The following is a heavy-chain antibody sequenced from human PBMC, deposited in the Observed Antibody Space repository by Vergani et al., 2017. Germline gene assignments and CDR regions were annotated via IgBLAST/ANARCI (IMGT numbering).Heavy chain of an antibody. V-gene: IGHV3-30*02. J-gene: IGHJ3*02. CDR3: AKEGYGYYFVHAFDI. CDR1: GFTFSSYS. D-gene: IGHD4-17*01. Sequence: QVQLVESGGGVVQPGGSLRLSCAASGFTFSSYSMHWVRQAPGKGLEWVAFIRYDGSNKYYADSVKGRFTISRDNSKNTLYLQMNSLRAEDTAVYYRAKEGYGYYFVHAFDIWGQGTMVTVSS. CDR2: IRYDGSNK.